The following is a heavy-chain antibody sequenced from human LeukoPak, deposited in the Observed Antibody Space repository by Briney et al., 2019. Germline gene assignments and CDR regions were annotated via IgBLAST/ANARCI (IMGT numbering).Heavy chain of an antibody. CDR3: ARAEI. CDR2: ISASPFST. V-gene: IGHV3-23*01. Sequence: GGTLRLSCAASGFAFSSYSMSWVRQAPGKGLEWVSSISASPFSTYYADSVKGRFTISRDNSKNTLYLQMNTLRAEDTAVYYCARAEIWGQGTLVTVSS. J-gene: IGHJ4*02. CDR1: GFAFSSYS.